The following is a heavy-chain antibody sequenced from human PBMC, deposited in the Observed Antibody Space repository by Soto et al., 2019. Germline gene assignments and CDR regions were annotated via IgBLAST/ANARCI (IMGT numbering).Heavy chain of an antibody. CDR3: ARDYDILTGSAFDP. J-gene: IGHJ5*02. Sequence: PGGSLRLSCAASGFTFSDYYMSWIRQAPGKGLEWVSYISSSSSYTNYADSVKGRFTISRDNAKNSLYLQMNSLRAEDTAVYYCARDYDILTGSAFDPWGQGTLVTVSS. CDR2: ISSSSSYT. V-gene: IGHV3-11*06. D-gene: IGHD3-9*01. CDR1: GFTFSDYY.